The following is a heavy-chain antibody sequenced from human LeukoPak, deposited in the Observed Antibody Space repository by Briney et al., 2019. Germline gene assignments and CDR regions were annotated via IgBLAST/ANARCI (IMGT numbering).Heavy chain of an antibody. CDR2: INPNSGGA. D-gene: IGHD6-19*01. CDR3: ARAIAVVDY. V-gene: IGHV1-2*02. CDR1: GYPFTYYY. J-gene: IGHJ4*02. Sequence: ASVKVSFQASGYPFTYYYIHWVRPAPGQGLEWMGWINPNSGGANSAQKFQGRVTMTKDTSISTAYMELSRLRSDDTAVYFCARAIAVVDYWGQGTLVTVSS.